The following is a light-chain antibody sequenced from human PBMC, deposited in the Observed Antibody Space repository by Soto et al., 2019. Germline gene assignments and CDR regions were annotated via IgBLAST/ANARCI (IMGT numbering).Light chain of an antibody. Sequence: DIPLTQSHSTLSASVRDVLNIXRGARQRISSWLAWYQQKPGKAPKFLMYDASTLESGVPSRFSGSGSGTEFTLTISSLQPDDFATYYCQQYNSYSLTFGQGTKVDI. J-gene: IGKJ1*01. V-gene: IGKV1-5*01. CDR1: QRISSW. CDR2: DAS. CDR3: QQYNSYSLT.